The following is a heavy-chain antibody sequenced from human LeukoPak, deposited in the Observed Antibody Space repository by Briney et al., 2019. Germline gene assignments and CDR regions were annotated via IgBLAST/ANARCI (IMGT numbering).Heavy chain of an antibody. CDR2: IHYSGTA. CDR1: GDSISSYY. V-gene: IGHV4-59*08. Sequence: PSETLSLTCTVSGDSISSYYWSWIRRPPGKGLEWIANIHYSGTANYNPSLKSRVTISIDTSKNQFSLRLSSVTATDTAVYYCVKAAPGPHDAFDIWGQGTMVTVSS. J-gene: IGHJ3*02. D-gene: IGHD6-13*01. CDR3: VKAAPGPHDAFDI.